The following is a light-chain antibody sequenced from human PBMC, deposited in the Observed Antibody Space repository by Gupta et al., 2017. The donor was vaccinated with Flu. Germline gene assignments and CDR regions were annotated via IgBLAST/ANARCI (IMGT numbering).Light chain of an antibody. CDR3: RSYGPSAHVV. J-gene: IGLJ2*01. CDR1: TTDIGTYNY. V-gene: IGLV2-14*01. Sequence: SALTQPASVSGSPGQSITISCTGTTTDIGTYNYVSWYVQHPGRAPKLLIHSVSNRPAGVSHRFSGSRSGNTASLTISGLRAEDEADYYCRSYGPSAHVVFGGGTKLTVL. CDR2: SVS.